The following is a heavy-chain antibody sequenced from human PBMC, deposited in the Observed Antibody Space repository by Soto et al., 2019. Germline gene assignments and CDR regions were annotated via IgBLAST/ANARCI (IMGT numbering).Heavy chain of an antibody. D-gene: IGHD1-7*01. CDR1: GYTLTELS. CDR2: FDPEDGET. CDR3: ATDPSRGRTHYYYGMDV. V-gene: IGHV1-24*01. Sequence: GASVKVSCKVSGYTLTELSMHWVRQAPGKGLEWMGGFDPEDGETIYAQKFQGRVNMTEDTSTDTAYMELSSLRSEDTAVYYCATDPSRGRTHYYYGMDVWGQGTTVTVSS. J-gene: IGHJ6*02.